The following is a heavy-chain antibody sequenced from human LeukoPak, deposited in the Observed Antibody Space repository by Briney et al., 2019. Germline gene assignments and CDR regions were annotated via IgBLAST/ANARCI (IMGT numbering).Heavy chain of an antibody. CDR3: AKDYRAARPIYYFDY. Sequence: GGSLRLSCAATGFTFSSYAMSWVRQAPGKGLEWVSAISGSGGSTYYADSVKGRFTISRDNSKNTLYLQMNSLRAEDTAVYYCAKDYRAARPIYYFDYWGQGTLVTVSS. J-gene: IGHJ4*02. CDR2: ISGSGGST. V-gene: IGHV3-23*01. CDR1: GFTFSSYA. D-gene: IGHD6-6*01.